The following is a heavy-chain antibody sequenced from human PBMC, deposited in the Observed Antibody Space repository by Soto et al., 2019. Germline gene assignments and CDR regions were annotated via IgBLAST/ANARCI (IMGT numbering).Heavy chain of an antibody. CDR2: IYYSGST. J-gene: IGHJ4*02. CDR1: GYSISSGSYY. D-gene: IGHD2-8*01. Sequence: SETLSLTCTVSGYSISSGSYYWGWIRQPPGKGLEWIGNIYYSGSTYYNPSLKSRVTISVDTSKEQFSLKLNSVTAADTAVYYCARGGPVSQYCTNGVCYVVFPTTYYFDYWGQGTLVTVSS. CDR3: ARGGPVSQYCTNGVCYVVFPTTYYFDY. V-gene: IGHV4-39*01.